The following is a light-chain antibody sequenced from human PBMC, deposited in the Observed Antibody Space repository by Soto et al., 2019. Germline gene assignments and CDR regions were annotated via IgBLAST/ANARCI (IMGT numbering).Light chain of an antibody. Sequence: EIVMTQSPGTLSLSPGDTATLSCRASQSLGSDLAWYQQKPGQAPRLLTFGASARPTGVPARISGSGSGTEFTLTISSLRSEDFAVYYCQQRSNWPITFGQGTRLEIK. CDR3: QQRSNWPIT. CDR1: QSLGSD. CDR2: GAS. J-gene: IGKJ5*01. V-gene: IGKV3-15*01.